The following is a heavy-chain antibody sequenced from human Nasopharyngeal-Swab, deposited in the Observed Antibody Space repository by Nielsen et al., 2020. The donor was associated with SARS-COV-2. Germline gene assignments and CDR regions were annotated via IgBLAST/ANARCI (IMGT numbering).Heavy chain of an antibody. CDR2: IYSSANT. D-gene: IGHD2/OR15-2a*01. J-gene: IGHJ3*02. CDR3: AREVASANKNAFDI. V-gene: IGHV4-30-4*01. CDR1: GGSIGSGDYY. Sequence: SETLSLTCSVSGGSIGSGDYYWSWIRQPPGKGLEWIGYIYSSANTYYNPSLKSRVSMSVDMSKNQFSLKLSSVTAADTAVYYCAREVASANKNAFDIWGQGTMVTVSS.